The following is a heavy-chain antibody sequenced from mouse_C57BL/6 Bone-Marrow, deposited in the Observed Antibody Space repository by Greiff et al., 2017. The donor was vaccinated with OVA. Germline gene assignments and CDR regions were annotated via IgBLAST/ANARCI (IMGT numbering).Heavy chain of an antibody. CDR2: IDPETGGT. J-gene: IGHJ4*01. CDR1: GYTFTDYE. CDR3: TRGYDYDDYYAMDY. Sequence: QVQLQQSGAELVRPGASVTLSCKASGYTFTDYEMHWVKQTPVHGLEWIGAIDPETGGTAYNQKFKGKAILTADKSSSTAYMELRSLTSEDSAVYYCTRGYDYDDYYAMDYWGQGTSVTASS. D-gene: IGHD2-4*01. V-gene: IGHV1-15*01.